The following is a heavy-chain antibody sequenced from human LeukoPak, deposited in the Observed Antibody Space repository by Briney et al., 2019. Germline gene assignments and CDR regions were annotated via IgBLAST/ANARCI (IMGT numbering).Heavy chain of an antibody. V-gene: IGHV3-23*01. CDR2: INTSGGST. CDR1: GFTFSSYG. J-gene: IGHJ4*02. D-gene: IGHD3-16*01. Sequence: GGTLRLSCAASGFTFSSYGMSWVRQAPGKGLEWVSAINTSGGSTYYADSVKGRFTISRDNSKNTLYLQMNSLRAEDTAVYYCAKGRGRYVWNDYFDYWGQGTLVTVSS. CDR3: AKGRGRYVWNDYFDY.